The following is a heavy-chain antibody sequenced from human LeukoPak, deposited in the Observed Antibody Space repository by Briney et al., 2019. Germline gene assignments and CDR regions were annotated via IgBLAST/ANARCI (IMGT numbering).Heavy chain of an antibody. CDR1: GYTFTGYY. J-gene: IGHJ5*02. CDR3: ARDGGYGSGSYYTPHWFGP. D-gene: IGHD3-10*01. CDR2: INPNSGGT. Sequence: ASVKVSCKASGYTFTGYYMHWVRQAPGQGLEWMGWINPNSGGTNYAQKFQGRVTMTRDTSISTAYMELSRLRSDDTAVYYCARDGGYGSGSYYTPHWFGPWGQGTLVTVSS. V-gene: IGHV1-2*02.